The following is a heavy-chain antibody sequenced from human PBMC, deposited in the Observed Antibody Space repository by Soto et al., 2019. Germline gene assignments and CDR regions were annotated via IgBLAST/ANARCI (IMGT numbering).Heavy chain of an antibody. CDR2: ISGSGGST. Sequence: SRRLSCAASGFTFISYAMSWVRQAPGKGLEWVSAISGSGGSTYYADSVKGRFTISRDNSKNTPYLQMNSLGAEDTAVYYCAKDPPRAHWGQGTLVTVSS. CDR3: AKDPPRAH. J-gene: IGHJ4*02. CDR1: GFTFISYA. V-gene: IGHV3-23*01.